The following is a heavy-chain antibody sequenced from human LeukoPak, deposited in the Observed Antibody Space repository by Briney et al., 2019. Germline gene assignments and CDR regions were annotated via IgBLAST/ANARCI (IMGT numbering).Heavy chain of an antibody. J-gene: IGHJ5*02. CDR1: GGSISSSSYY. Sequence: PSETLSLTCTVSGGSISSSSYYWGWIRQPPGKGLEWIGSIYYSGSTYYNPSLKSRVTISVDTSKNQFSLKLSPVTSADTAVYNCARGGGGISARPHSLYNWFDPWGQGTLVTVSS. CDR2: IYYSGST. D-gene: IGHD6-6*01. CDR3: ARGGGGISARPHSLYNWFDP. V-gene: IGHV4-39*07.